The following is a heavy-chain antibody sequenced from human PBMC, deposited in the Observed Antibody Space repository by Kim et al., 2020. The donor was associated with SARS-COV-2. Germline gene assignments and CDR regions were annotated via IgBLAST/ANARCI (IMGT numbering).Heavy chain of an antibody. CDR3: AREGDGSGRNSYYFDY. V-gene: IGHV6-1*01. J-gene: IGHJ4*02. Sequence: SVKSRRTINPDTSKNQFSLQLNSVTPEDTAVYYCAREGDGSGRNSYYFDYWGQGTLVTVSS. D-gene: IGHD3-10*01.